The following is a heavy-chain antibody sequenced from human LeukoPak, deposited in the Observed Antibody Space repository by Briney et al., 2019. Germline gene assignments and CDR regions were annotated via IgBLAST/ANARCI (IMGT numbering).Heavy chain of an antibody. CDR1: GLTLSNYD. CDR3: ARDQYSYAHAAH. V-gene: IGHV3-66*01. CDR2: IYSGGTT. J-gene: IGHJ4*02. Sequence: PGGSLRLSCGGSGLTLSNYDMNWVRQAPGKGLEWVSVIYSGGTTYYADSVKGRFTISRDNSKNTLHLQMNSLRAEDTAVYYCARDQYSYAHAAHWGQGTLVTVSS. D-gene: IGHD5-18*01.